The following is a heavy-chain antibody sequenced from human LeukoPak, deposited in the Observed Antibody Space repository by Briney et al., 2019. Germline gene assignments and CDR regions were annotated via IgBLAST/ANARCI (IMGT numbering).Heavy chain of an antibody. Sequence: GGSLRLSCAASGFTFSSFDMHWVRQAPGKGLEWVAVIPFDGRNQYYADSVKGRFTISRDNSKNTLYLQMNSLRAEDTAVYYCAKDQGRSSFWSAYYSLDYWGQGTLVTVSS. J-gene: IGHJ4*02. CDR3: AKDQGRSSFWSAYYSLDY. CDR1: GFTFSSFD. CDR2: IPFDGRNQ. V-gene: IGHV3-30*18. D-gene: IGHD3-3*01.